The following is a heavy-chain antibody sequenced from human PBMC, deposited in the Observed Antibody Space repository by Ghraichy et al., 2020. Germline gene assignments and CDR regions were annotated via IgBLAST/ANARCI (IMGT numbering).Heavy chain of an antibody. Sequence: SETLSLTCIVSGGSISSTSYYWGWIRQPPRKRPECIGSIYYSGTTYYNPSLRSRVTISTDTSKNQVSLKLKSVTAADTAVYYCVSQGEQWLVGTGPAHIEEWGQGTLVTVSS. J-gene: IGHJ4*02. CDR1: GGSISSTSYY. CDR3: VSQGEQWLVGTGPAHIEE. V-gene: IGHV4-39*01. D-gene: IGHD6-19*01. CDR2: IYYSGTT.